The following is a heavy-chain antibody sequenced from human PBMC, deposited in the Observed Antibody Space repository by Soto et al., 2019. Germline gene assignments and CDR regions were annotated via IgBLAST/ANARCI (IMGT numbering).Heavy chain of an antibody. CDR2: ISGSGGST. V-gene: IGHV3-23*01. J-gene: IGHJ6*03. Sequence: GGSLRLSCAASGFTFSSYAMSWVRQAPGKGLEWVSAISGSGGSTYYADSVKGRFTISRDNSKNTLYLQMNSLRAEDTAVYYCAAVAEFYYYHYMDVSGKGTTVTVSS. D-gene: IGHD6-19*01. CDR3: AAVAEFYYYHYMDV. CDR1: GFTFSSYA.